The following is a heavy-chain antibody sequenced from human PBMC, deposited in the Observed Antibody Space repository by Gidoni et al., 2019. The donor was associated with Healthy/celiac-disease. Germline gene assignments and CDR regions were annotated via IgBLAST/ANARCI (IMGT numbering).Heavy chain of an antibody. J-gene: IGHJ6*03. D-gene: IGHD1-26*01. V-gene: IGHV3-15*01. CDR3: TTVSGSYWALYYYYYMDV. CDR1: GFTFSNAW. Sequence: EVQLVESGGGLVKPGGSLRLSCAASGFTFSNAWMSWVRQAPGKGLEWGGRMKSKTDGGTTDYAAPVKGRFTISRDDSKNTLYLQMNSLKTEDTAVYYCTTVSGSYWALYYYYYMDVWGKGTTVTVSS. CDR2: MKSKTDGGTT.